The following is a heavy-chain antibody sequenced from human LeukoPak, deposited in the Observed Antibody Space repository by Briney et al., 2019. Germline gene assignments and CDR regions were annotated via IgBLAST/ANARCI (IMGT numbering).Heavy chain of an antibody. D-gene: IGHD1-7*01. Sequence: EGSLRLSCAASGFTFSSYAISWVRQAPGKGLECVSSISSRRSYIYSADSMKGRFTISRDNAKNSLYLQMNSLRAEDTAVYCCATTITGTTIDAFDIWGQGTMVTVSS. CDR2: ISSRRSYI. CDR3: ATTITGTTIDAFDI. CDR1: GFTFSSYA. J-gene: IGHJ3*02. V-gene: IGHV3-21*01.